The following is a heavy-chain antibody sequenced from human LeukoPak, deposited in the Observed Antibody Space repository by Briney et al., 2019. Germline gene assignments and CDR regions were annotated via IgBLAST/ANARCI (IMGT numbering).Heavy chain of an antibody. J-gene: IGHJ3*02. CDR3: ASATVTTLDAFDI. CDR2: INHSGST. Sequence: SETLSLTCAVYGGSFIGYYWSWIRQPPGKGLEWIGEINHSGSTNYNPSLKSRVTISADTSKNQFSLKLSSVTAADTAVYYCASATVTTLDAFDIWGQGPMVTVSS. CDR1: GGSFIGYY. D-gene: IGHD4-17*01. V-gene: IGHV4-34*01.